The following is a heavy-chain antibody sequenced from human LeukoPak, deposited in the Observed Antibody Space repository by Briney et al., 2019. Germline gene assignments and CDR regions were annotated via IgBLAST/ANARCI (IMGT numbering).Heavy chain of an antibody. D-gene: IGHD5-24*01. CDR1: GFTFSNYW. V-gene: IGHV3-74*01. CDR2: INSDGSST. Sequence: GGSLRLSCAASGFTFSNYWMHWVRQAPGKGLVWVSRINSDGSSTTYADSVKGRFTISRDNAENTLYLQMNSLRADDTAVYYCARDRATTMFDYWAQGTLVTVSS. J-gene: IGHJ4*02. CDR3: ARDRATTMFDY.